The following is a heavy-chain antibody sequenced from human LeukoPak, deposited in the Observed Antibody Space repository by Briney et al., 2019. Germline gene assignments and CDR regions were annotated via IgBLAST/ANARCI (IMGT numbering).Heavy chain of an antibody. CDR1: GGSMSSYY. D-gene: IGHD3-22*01. J-gene: IGHJ4*02. CDR2: IYHSGST. CDR3: ARSWGNYYESSGYFDY. V-gene: IGHV4-59*01. Sequence: PSETLSLTCTVSGGSMSSYYWNWIRQPPGKGLEWIGYIYHSGSTKYNPSLKSRVTISIDTSNNQISLKLRSVTAADTAVYYCARSWGNYYESSGYFDYWGQGTLVTVSS.